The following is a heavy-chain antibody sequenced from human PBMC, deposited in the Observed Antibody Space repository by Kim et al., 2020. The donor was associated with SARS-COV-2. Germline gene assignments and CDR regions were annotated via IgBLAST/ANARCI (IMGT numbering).Heavy chain of an antibody. V-gene: IGHV3-7*03. D-gene: IGHD3-16*01. J-gene: IGHJ5*02. CDR3: ARGAFMKLRWFDP. Sequence: YVASLKHRFTIARANAKHSLYLQMNVLRAEDTAVYYCARGAFMKLRWFDPWGQGTLVAVSS.